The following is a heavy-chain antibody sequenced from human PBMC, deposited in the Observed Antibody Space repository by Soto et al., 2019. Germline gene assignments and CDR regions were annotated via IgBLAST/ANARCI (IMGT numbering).Heavy chain of an antibody. CDR1: NFIFSGYA. J-gene: IGHJ6*02. CDR3: TKDQEENSYGFGREGMDV. Sequence: EVEVLESGGGSVQPGGSLRLSCTASNFIFSGYAMSWVRQAPGKGLEWVSAISGNGGTTYYAESVKGRFTISRDTSKNTLYLSMNSLTAEDTALYYCTKDQEENSYGFGREGMDVWGQGTPVTVSS. D-gene: IGHD3-10*01. CDR2: ISGNGGTT. V-gene: IGHV3-23*01.